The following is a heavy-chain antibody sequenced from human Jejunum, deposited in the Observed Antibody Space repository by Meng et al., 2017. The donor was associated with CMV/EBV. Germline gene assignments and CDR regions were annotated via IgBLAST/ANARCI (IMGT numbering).Heavy chain of an antibody. CDR1: GFTVNSNF. CDR2: SYSAGMT. Sequence: AASGFTVNSNFMTWVRQAPGKGLEWVAVSYSAGMTYYADSVKGRFTISRDNSKNTLYLQVNSLRLEDTGVYYCARGTGSGSWLIDSWGQGTLVTVSS. J-gene: IGHJ4*02. D-gene: IGHD6-13*01. V-gene: IGHV3-66*02. CDR3: ARGTGSGSWLIDS.